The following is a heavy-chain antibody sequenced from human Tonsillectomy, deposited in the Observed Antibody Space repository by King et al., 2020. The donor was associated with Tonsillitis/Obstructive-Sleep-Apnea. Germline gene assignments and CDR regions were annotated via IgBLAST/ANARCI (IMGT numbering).Heavy chain of an antibody. CDR1: GFTFDKYA. V-gene: IGHV3-9*01. D-gene: IGHD3-3*01. CDR3: AKHTRHDFWSGDAMDV. J-gene: IGHJ6*03. Sequence: VQLVESGGGLVQPGRSLRLSCAASGFTFDKYAMYWVRQAPGKGLEWVSAINYNGGSISYADSVQGRFIISRDNAKKSLYLQINSLRAENPALYYCAKHTRHDFWSGDAMDVWGKGTTVTVSS. CDR2: INYNGGSI.